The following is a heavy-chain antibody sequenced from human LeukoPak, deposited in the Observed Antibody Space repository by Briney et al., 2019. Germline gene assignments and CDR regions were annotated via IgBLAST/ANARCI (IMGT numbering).Heavy chain of an antibody. CDR2: ISGSGGST. D-gene: IGHD3-9*01. V-gene: IGHV3-23*01. Sequence: QTGGSLRLSCAASGFTFSSYAMSWVRQAPGKGREWVSAISGSGGSTYYADSVKGRFTISRDNSKNTLYLQMNSLRAEDKAVYYCAKDMGMYYDILTGFFPLNYWGQATLVTVSS. J-gene: IGHJ4*02. CDR3: AKDMGMYYDILTGFFPLNY. CDR1: GFTFSSYA.